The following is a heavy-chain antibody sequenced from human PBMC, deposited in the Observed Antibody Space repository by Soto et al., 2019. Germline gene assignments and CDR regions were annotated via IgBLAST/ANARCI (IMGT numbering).Heavy chain of an antibody. CDR1: GFTFSSYA. J-gene: IGHJ5*02. D-gene: IGHD6-19*01. CDR3: AKDRSSGWYVHGFDP. Sequence: EVQLLESGGGLVQPGGSLRLSCAASGFTFSSYATSWVRQAPGKGLEWVSAISGSGGSTYYADSVKGRFTISRDNSKNTLYLQMNSLRAEDTAVYYCAKDRSSGWYVHGFDPWGQGTLVTVSS. CDR2: ISGSGGST. V-gene: IGHV3-23*01.